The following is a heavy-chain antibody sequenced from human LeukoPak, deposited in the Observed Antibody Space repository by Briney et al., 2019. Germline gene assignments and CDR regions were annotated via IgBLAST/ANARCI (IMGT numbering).Heavy chain of an antibody. CDR2: IYYSGSS. CDR3: VRPQSKQLWFPGVGSFEL. CDR1: GGSISTNRYY. Sequence: SETLSLTCSVSGGSISTNRYYWGWIRQPPGKGLEWIGHIYYSGSSYYNPSLESRVTVSVDTSKNQFSLKVSSVTGQDTAVYYCVRPQSKQLWFPGVGSFELWGQGTLVTVAS. V-gene: IGHV4-39*01. J-gene: IGHJ4*02. D-gene: IGHD3-10*01.